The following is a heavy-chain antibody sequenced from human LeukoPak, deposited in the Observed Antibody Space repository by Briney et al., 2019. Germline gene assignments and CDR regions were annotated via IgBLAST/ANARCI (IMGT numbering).Heavy chain of an antibody. D-gene: IGHD3-22*01. CDR3: ANLLNFGYYYDNTGSDY. V-gene: IGHV3-23*01. J-gene: IGHJ4*02. Sequence: GGSLRLSCAASGFTFSTYAMRWVRQAPGKGLEWVSAIGGSGISTYYADSVKGRFTISRDNSKNTLYLQMNSLRAEDTAVYYCANLLNFGYYYDNTGSDYWGQGTLVTVSS. CDR1: GFTFSTYA. CDR2: IGGSGIST.